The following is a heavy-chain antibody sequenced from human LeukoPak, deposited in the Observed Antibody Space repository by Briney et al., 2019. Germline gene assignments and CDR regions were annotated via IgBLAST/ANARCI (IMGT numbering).Heavy chain of an antibody. Sequence: PSETLSLTCTVSGGSMIGSTYYWGWIRQPPGKGLDWLGIINYSGNTYYNPSLRSRVTISVDTSKNQFSLNLNSMTASDTAVYYCARGYDYWGQGTLVTVSS. CDR1: GGSMIGSTYY. CDR3: ARGYDY. V-gene: IGHV4-39*01. D-gene: IGHD3-22*01. J-gene: IGHJ4*02. CDR2: INYSGNT.